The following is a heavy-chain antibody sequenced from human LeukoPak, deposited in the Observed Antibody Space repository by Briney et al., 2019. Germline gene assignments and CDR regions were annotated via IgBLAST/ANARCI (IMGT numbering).Heavy chain of an antibody. CDR1: GDSVSSNSAA. D-gene: IGHD1-1*01. J-gene: IGHJ4*02. CDR3: ARRIYNWKDGFDY. CDR2: TYYRSKWYN. V-gene: IGHV6-1*01. Sequence: SQTLSLTCAISGDSVSSNSAAWSWIRQSPSRGLEWLGRTYYRSKWYNDYAVSVKSRITINPDTSKNQFPLQLNSVTPDDTAVYYCARRIYNWKDGFDYWGQGTLVTVSS.